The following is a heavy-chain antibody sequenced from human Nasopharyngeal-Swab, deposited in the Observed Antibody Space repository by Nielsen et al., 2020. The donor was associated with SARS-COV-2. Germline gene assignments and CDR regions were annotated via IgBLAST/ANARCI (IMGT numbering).Heavy chain of an antibody. CDR2: LTHDGST. D-gene: IGHD2-21*01. CDR1: GGSVSGSS. CDR3: ARGGLSYYYYPLDV. Sequence: SETLSLTCGVYGGSVSGSSWSWIRQPPGRGLEWIGDLTHDGSTTYNASFRGRSAITSDRSSNQVSLRVNSMTAADSALYFCARGGLSYYYYPLDVWGPGTTVTVSS. J-gene: IGHJ6*02. V-gene: IGHV4-34*01.